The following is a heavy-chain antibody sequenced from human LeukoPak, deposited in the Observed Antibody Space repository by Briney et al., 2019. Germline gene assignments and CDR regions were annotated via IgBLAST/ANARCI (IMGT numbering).Heavy chain of an antibody. V-gene: IGHV4-39*07. CDR1: GGSISTSNYY. CDR3: AREVADYGGYYYYHYMDV. Sequence: SETLSLTCTVSGGSISTSNYYWGWIRQPPGKGLEWIGNIFYSGSTYYNPSLKSRVTMSVDTSKNQFSLKLSSVTAADTAVYYCAREVADYGGYYYYHYMDVWGKGTTVTISS. D-gene: IGHD4-23*01. J-gene: IGHJ6*03. CDR2: IFYSGST.